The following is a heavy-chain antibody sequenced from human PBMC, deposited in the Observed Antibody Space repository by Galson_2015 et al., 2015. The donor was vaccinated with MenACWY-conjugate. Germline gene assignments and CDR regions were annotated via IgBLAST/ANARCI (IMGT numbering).Heavy chain of an antibody. J-gene: IGHJ6*02. CDR3: ATVRAEYCHSGTCYGLDV. Sequence: SVKVCCKVSGSRLFDIVIHWVRQTPGKGFEWMGGVNPEDGKTISAREFQGRVTMTEDSSTGTHYMQLGSLRSEDTAVYYCATVRAEYCHSGTCYGLDVWGQGASVTVSS. V-gene: IGHV1-24*01. D-gene: IGHD2/OR15-2a*01. CDR1: GSRLFDIV. CDR2: VNPEDGKT.